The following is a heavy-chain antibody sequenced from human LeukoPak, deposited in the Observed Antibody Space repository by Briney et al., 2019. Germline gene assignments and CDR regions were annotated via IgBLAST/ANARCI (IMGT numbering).Heavy chain of an antibody. J-gene: IGHJ4*02. CDR2: IIPILGIA. CDR3: ARGGTEYYFDY. V-gene: IGHV1-69*04. D-gene: IGHD1-1*01. Sequence: GASVKVSCKASGGTFSSYAISWVRQAPGQGLEWMGRIIPILGIANYAQKFQGRVTITADKSTSTAYMELSSLRSGDTAVYYCARGGTEYYFDYWGQGTLVTVSS. CDR1: GGTFSSYA.